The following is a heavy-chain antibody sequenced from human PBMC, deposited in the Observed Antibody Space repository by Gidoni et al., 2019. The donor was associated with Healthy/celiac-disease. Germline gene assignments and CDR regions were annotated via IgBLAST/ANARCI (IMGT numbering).Heavy chain of an antibody. CDR2: ISSSSSYI. CDR1: GFTFSSYT. Sequence: EVQLVESGGGLVKPGGSLRLSCAASGFTFSSYTMNWVRQAPGKGLEWVSSISSSSSYIYYADSVKGRFTISRDNAKNSLYLQMNSLRAEDTAVYYCARDVTMVSNNWFDPWGQGTLVTVSS. CDR3: ARDVTMVSNNWFDP. D-gene: IGHD3-10*01. J-gene: IGHJ5*02. V-gene: IGHV3-21*01.